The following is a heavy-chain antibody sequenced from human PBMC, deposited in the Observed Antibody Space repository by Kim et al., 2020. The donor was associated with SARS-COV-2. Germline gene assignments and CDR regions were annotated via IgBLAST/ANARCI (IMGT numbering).Heavy chain of an antibody. Sequence: SETLSLTCAVYGGSFSGYYWSWIRQPPGKGLEWIGEINHSGSTNYNPSLKSRVTISVDTSKNQFSLKLSSVTAADTAVYYCARGIAAAGTGRGYFDYWGQGTLVTVSS. CDR2: INHSGST. J-gene: IGHJ4*02. CDR1: GGSFSGYY. D-gene: IGHD6-13*01. CDR3: ARGIAAAGTGRGYFDY. V-gene: IGHV4-34*01.